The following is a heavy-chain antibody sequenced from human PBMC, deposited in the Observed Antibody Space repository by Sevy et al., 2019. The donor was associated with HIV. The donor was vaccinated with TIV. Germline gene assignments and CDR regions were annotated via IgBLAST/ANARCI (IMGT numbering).Heavy chain of an antibody. Sequence: GGSLRLSCAASGFTFSNYWMHWVRQAPGKGLEWVAIIKGDGSEIYYVDSVKGRFTISRDTAKNSLYLEMNSLRAEDTAVYYWACGSGFIVDYWGQGTLVTVSS. CDR2: IKGDGSEI. D-gene: IGHD3-10*01. V-gene: IGHV3-7*03. CDR1: GFTFSNYW. J-gene: IGHJ4*02. CDR3: ACGSGFIVDY.